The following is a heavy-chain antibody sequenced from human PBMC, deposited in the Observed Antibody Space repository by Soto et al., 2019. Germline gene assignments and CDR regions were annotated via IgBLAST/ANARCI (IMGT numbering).Heavy chain of an antibody. J-gene: IGHJ3*02. D-gene: IGHD3-22*01. CDR3: ARTDYYYDVSGYAPDAFDI. CDR1: GGFISSYY. Sequence: PSETLSLTCTVSGGFISSYYWSWIRQPPGKGLEWIGYIYYSGSTNYNPSLKSRVTISVDTSKNQFSLKLSSVTAADTAVYYCARTDYYYDVSGYAPDAFDIWGQGTMVTVS. CDR2: IYYSGST. V-gene: IGHV4-59*08.